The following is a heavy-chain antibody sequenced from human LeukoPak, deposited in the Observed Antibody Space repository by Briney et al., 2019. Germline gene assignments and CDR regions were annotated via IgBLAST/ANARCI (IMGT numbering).Heavy chain of an antibody. Sequence: GGSLRLSCVDSGFTFSNSWMSWVRHAPGRGLEWVATSNADGSEEFYVESVKGRFTISRNNARNSLFLHMDSLRAEDTAVYYCARDRAYGTFGYWGQGTLVTVSS. V-gene: IGHV3-7*01. CDR2: SNADGSEE. J-gene: IGHJ4*02. CDR3: ARDRAYGTFGY. CDR1: GFTFSNSW. D-gene: IGHD4-17*01.